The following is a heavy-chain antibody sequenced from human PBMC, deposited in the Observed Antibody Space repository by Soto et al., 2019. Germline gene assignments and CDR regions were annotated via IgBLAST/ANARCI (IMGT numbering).Heavy chain of an antibody. Sequence: ASVKVSCKVAGYTLTELSMHWVRQAPGKGLEWIGGFDPEDGETIYAKKFQGRVTMTEDTSTDTAYMELSSLRSDDTAVYYCAREGVAPYYYYGMAVWGQGTPVTVSS. J-gene: IGHJ6*02. CDR2: FDPEDGET. D-gene: IGHD5-12*01. V-gene: IGHV1-24*01. CDR3: AREGVAPYYYYGMAV. CDR1: GYTLTELS.